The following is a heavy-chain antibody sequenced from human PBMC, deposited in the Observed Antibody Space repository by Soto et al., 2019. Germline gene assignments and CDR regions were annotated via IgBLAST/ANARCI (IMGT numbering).Heavy chain of an antibody. V-gene: IGHV3-30*18. D-gene: IGHD3-9*01. CDR1: GLTLRSYG. J-gene: IGHJ5*02. Sequence: QVQLVESGGGVVQPGRSQTLSCEASGLTLRSYGMNWVRQAPGRGLKWVAFISFDGTNVDYEDSVKGRFTVSRDNSRNTLYLQMDSLRSDDTAVYYCAKDFTGSLVHAWGQGTLVTVSS. CDR2: ISFDGTNV. CDR3: AKDFTGSLVHA.